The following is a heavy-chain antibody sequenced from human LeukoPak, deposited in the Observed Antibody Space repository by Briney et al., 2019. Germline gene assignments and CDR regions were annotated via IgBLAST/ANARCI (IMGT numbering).Heavy chain of an antibody. J-gene: IGHJ6*03. Sequence: GGSLRLSCAASGFTFSSYSMNWVRQAPGKGLEWVSSISSSSSYIYYADSVKGRFTISRDNAKNSLYLQMNSLRAEDTAVYYCARDDIVVVPAAILGRHMDVWGKGTTVTASS. CDR1: GFTFSSYS. V-gene: IGHV3-21*01. CDR3: ARDDIVVVPAAILGRHMDV. CDR2: ISSSSSYI. D-gene: IGHD2-2*01.